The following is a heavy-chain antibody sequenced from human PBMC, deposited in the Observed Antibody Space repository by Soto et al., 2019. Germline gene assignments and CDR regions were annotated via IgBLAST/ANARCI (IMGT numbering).Heavy chain of an antibody. CDR1: GFTFSSNG. J-gene: IGHJ4*02. CDR3: ARDLGRFNFGSAYFVY. CDR2: IWSDGSEK. D-gene: IGHD3-10*01. V-gene: IGHV3-33*01. Sequence: QVQLVESGGGVVQPGRSLRLSCAASGFTFSSNGMHWVRQAPGKGLEWVAVIWSDGSEKYYADSVKGRFSISRDNSKNTLYLHMDSLRAEDTAVYYCARDLGRFNFGSAYFVYLGQGTLVTVSS.